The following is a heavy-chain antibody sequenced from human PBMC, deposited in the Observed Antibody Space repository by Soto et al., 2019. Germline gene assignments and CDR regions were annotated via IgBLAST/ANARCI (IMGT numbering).Heavy chain of an antibody. Sequence: ASVKVSCKASGYTFTSYGISWVRQAPGQGLEWMGWISAYNGNTNYAQKLQGRVTMTTDTSTSTAYMELRSLRSDDTAVYYCARVWGADFWRWDQTDYYYYYMDGWGKGPTVTVSS. J-gene: IGHJ6*03. V-gene: IGHV1-18*01. D-gene: IGHD3-3*01. CDR1: GYTFTSYG. CDR3: ARVWGADFWRWDQTDYYYYYMDG. CDR2: ISAYNGNT.